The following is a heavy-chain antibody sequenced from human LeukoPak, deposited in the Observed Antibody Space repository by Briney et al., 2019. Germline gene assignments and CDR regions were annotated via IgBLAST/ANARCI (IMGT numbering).Heavy chain of an antibody. V-gene: IGHV4-4*07. CDR1: GASISTYY. J-gene: IGHJ4*02. Sequence: SETLSLTCTVSGASISTYYWSWIRQPAGKGLEWIGRIYTSGSTNHSPSLKSRVTMSLDTSKSQFSLKLSSVTAADTAVYYCARDRGDSSDWSAYYFDYWGQGTLVTVSS. CDR2: IYTSGST. CDR3: ARDRGDSSDWSAYYFDY. D-gene: IGHD6-19*01.